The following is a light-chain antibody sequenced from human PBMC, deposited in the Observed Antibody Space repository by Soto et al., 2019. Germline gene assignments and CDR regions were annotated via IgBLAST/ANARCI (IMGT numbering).Light chain of an antibody. CDR3: QTWDPSVV. V-gene: IGLV4-69*01. CDR1: SGHSSYT. J-gene: IGLJ2*01. CDR2: LNSDGSH. Sequence: QPVLTQSPSASAPLGASVKLTCTLSSGHSSYTVAWHQQQPEKGPRYLMHLNSDGSHRKGDGIPDRFSGSSSGAERYLTISSLQSEDEADYYCQTWDPSVVFGGGTKVTVL.